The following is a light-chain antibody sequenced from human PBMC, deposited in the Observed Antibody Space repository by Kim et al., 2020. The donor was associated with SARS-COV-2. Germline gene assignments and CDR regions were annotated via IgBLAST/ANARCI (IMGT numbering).Light chain of an antibody. CDR1: STNIGKYDI. Sequence: QSALTQPASVSGSPGQSITISCIGSSTNIGKYDIVSWYQQHPGKAPRLMIYVVSERPSGVSDRFSGSKSGNTASLTISGLQAEDEADYYCLSYAGNNIYVFGSGTKVT. J-gene: IGLJ1*01. CDR3: LSYAGNNIYV. V-gene: IGLV2-23*02. CDR2: VVS.